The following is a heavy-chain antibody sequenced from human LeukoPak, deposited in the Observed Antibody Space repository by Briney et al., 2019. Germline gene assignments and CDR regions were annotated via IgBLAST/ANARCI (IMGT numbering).Heavy chain of an antibody. CDR3: VLAGIDY. V-gene: IGHV3-23*01. Sequence: PGGSLRLSCAASGFTFSSYAMSWVRQAPGKGLEWVSAISGSGGSTYYPDSVKGRFTVSRDNAKNSLYLQMNSLRAEDTAVYYCVLAGIDYWGQGTLVTVSS. J-gene: IGHJ4*02. CDR1: GFTFSSYA. D-gene: IGHD6-19*01. CDR2: ISGSGGST.